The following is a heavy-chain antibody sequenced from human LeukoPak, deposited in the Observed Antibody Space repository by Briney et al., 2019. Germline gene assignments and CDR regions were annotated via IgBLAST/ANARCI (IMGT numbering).Heavy chain of an antibody. CDR3: ARGVYCTNGVCFEKTSNFDY. D-gene: IGHD2-8*01. CDR1: GGSFSGYY. V-gene: IGHV4-34*01. J-gene: IGHJ4*02. Sequence: PSETLSLTCAVYGGSFSGYYWSWIRQPPGEGLEWIGEINHSGSTNYNPSLKSRVTISVDTSKNQFSLELSSVTAADTAVYYCARGVYCTNGVCFEKTSNFDYWGQGTLVTVSS. CDR2: INHSGST.